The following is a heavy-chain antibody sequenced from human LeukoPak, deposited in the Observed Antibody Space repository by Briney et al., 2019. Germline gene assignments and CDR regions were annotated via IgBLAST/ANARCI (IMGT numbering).Heavy chain of an antibody. V-gene: IGHV1-24*01. Sequence: ASVKVSCKVSGYTLTELSMHSVRQAPGKGLEWMGGFDREDGETIYAEKFQGRVTMTEDTSTDTAYMELSSLRSVDTAVYYCATAPGSGTGGYNWFDPWGQGTLVTVSS. CDR3: ATAPGSGTGGYNWFDP. CDR1: GYTLTELS. CDR2: FDREDGET. D-gene: IGHD1-7*01. J-gene: IGHJ5*02.